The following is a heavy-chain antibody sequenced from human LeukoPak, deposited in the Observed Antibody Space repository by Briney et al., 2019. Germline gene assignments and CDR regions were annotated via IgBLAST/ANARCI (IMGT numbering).Heavy chain of an antibody. D-gene: IGHD3-22*01. V-gene: IGHV3-30-3*01. Sequence: GGSLRLSCAASGFTFSSYATHWVRQAPAKGLEWVAVISYDGSNKYYADSVKGRFTISRDNSKNTLYLQMNSLRAEDTAVYYCAREGDSSGYWGWFYYYGMDVWGQGTTVTVSS. J-gene: IGHJ6*02. CDR3: AREGDSSGYWGWFYYYGMDV. CDR2: ISYDGSNK. CDR1: GFTFSSYA.